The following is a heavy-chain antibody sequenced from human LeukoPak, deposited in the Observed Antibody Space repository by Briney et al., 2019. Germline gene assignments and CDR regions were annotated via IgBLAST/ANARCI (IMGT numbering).Heavy chain of an antibody. Sequence: PSQTLSLTCTVSGDSISSYSWSWIRQPPGKGLEWIGYIFYSGSTNYNPSLKSRVTISVDPSKNQFSLRLSSVTAADTAVYYCARSHYCGGCYSNFDCWGQGTLVTVSS. CDR3: ARSHYCGGCYSNFDC. CDR2: IFYSGST. V-gene: IGHV4-59*01. D-gene: IGHD2-15*01. J-gene: IGHJ4*02. CDR1: GDSISSYS.